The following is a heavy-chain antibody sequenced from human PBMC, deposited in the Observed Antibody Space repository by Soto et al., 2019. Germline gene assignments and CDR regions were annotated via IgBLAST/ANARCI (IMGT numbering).Heavy chain of an antibody. D-gene: IGHD3-10*01. J-gene: IGHJ6*02. CDR3: ARDDGLGLAPYYGMDV. CDR2: ISSSGSTI. V-gene: IGHV3-48*03. Sequence: EVQLVESGGGLVQPGGSLRLSCAASGFTFSSYEMNWVRQAPGKGLEWVSYISSSGSTIFYADSVKGRFTISRDNAKNSLYLQMNSPRAEDTAVYYCARDDGLGLAPYYGMDVWGQGTTVTVSS. CDR1: GFTFSSYE.